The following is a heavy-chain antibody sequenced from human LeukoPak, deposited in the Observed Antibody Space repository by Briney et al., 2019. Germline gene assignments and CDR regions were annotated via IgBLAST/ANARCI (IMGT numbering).Heavy chain of an antibody. CDR2: ISGYNGNT. CDR1: GYTFTSYA. CDR3: ARLRGAYCSGGSCYSDY. D-gene: IGHD2-15*01. J-gene: IGHJ4*02. Sequence: ASVKVSCKAFGYTFTSYAISWVRQAPGQGLEWMGWISGYNGNTNYAQKLQGRVTMTTDTSTSTAYMELRRLRSDDTAVYYCARLRGAYCSGGSCYSDYWGQGTLVTVSS. V-gene: IGHV1-18*01.